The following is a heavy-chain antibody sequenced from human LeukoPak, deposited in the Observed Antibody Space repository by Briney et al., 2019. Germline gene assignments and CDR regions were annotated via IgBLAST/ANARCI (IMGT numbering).Heavy chain of an antibody. V-gene: IGHV3-53*05. D-gene: IGHD6-19*01. Sequence: GGSLRLACTVSGFTVSSNSWSWVRQAPGKGLEWVSFIYSGGNTHYSDSVKGRFTISRDNSKNTLYLQMNSLRSDDTAVYYCARDRPTYSSGWYLYRTEYFQHWGQGTLVTVSS. CDR3: ARDRPTYSSGWYLYRTEYFQH. CDR1: GFTVSSNS. J-gene: IGHJ1*01. CDR2: IYSGGNT.